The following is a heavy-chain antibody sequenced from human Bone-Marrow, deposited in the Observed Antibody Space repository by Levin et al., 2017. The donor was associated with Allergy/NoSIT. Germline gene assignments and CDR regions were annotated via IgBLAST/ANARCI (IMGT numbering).Heavy chain of an antibody. CDR1: GYTFTEYY. CDR3: AKGGRVAVAGNSWFDP. D-gene: IGHD6-19*01. CDR2: INPKSGGT. Sequence: ASVKVSCKSSGYTFTEYYIHWVRQAPGQGLEWMGWINPKSGGTRYTQKFQGRVTMTRDTSMNTAYLDLSRLRSDDTAVYYCAKGGRVAVAGNSWFDPWGQGTLVTVSS. V-gene: IGHV1-2*02. J-gene: IGHJ5*02.